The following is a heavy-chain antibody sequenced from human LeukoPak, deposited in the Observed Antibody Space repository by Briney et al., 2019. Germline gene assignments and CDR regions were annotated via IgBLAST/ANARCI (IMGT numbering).Heavy chain of an antibody. V-gene: IGHV4-39*01. D-gene: IGHD3-22*01. CDR1: GGSISSSSYY. CDR2: IYYSGST. Sequence: PSETLSLTCTVSGGSISSSSYYWGWIRQPPGKGLEWIGSIYYSGSTYYNPSLKSRVTISVDTSKNQFSLKLSSVTAADTAVYYCASRLDSSGFRPWLYFDYWGQGTLVTVSS. CDR3: ASRLDSSGFRPWLYFDY. J-gene: IGHJ4*02.